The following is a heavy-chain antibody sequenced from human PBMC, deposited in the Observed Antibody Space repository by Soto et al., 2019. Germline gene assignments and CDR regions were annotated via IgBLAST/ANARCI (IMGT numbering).Heavy chain of an antibody. Sequence: QVQLVQSGAEVKKPGASVTVSCKVSGYIFTTYGVTWVRQAPGQGLEWMGWISTSNGDTNSAQQLQGRVTMTTDTSTDTAYMEVRSLRSDDTAVYFCARDVGNGYGYGYGYWGQGTLVTVSS. CDR1: GYIFTTYG. CDR3: ARDVGNGYGYGYGY. V-gene: IGHV1-18*01. D-gene: IGHD5-18*01. CDR2: ISTSNGDT. J-gene: IGHJ4*02.